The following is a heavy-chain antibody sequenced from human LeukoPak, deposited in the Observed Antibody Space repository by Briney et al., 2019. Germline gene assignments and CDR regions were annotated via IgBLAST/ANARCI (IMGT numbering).Heavy chain of an antibody. CDR1: GFTFSSYE. CDR2: ISSSGTTT. Sequence: GGSLRLSCAASGFTFSSYEMNWVRQAPGKGLEWVSYISSSGTTTYYADSVKGRFTISRDNAKNSLYLQMNSLRAEDTAVYYCAIGLFEEQQPYWGQGTLVTVSS. D-gene: IGHD6-13*01. J-gene: IGHJ4*02. V-gene: IGHV3-48*03. CDR3: AIGLFEEQQPY.